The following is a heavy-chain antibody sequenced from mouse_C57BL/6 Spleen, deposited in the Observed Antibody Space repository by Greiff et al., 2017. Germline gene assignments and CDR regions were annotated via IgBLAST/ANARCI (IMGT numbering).Heavy chain of an antibody. J-gene: IGHJ4*01. Sequence: QVQLQQPGTELVKPGASVKLSCKASGYTFTSYWMHWVKQRPGQGLEWIGNINPSNGGTNYNEKFKSKATLTVDKSSSTAYMQLSSLTSEDSAVYYCARSGTTVVAREGLYAMDYWGQGTSVTVSS. D-gene: IGHD1-1*01. CDR2: INPSNGGT. CDR1: GYTFTSYW. V-gene: IGHV1-53*01. CDR3: ARSGTTVVAREGLYAMDY.